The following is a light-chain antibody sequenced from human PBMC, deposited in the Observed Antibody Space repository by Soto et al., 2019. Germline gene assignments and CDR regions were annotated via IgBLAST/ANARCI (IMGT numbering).Light chain of an antibody. Sequence: QSVLTQPPSASGTPGQRVTISCSGSSSNVGSNTVSWYQQLPGTAPKVLIYSDDQRPSGVPDRFSGSRSGSSASLAISGLQSGDEADYYCLLSYSCGRRVFGGGTKLTVL. CDR3: LLSYSCGRRV. V-gene: IGLV1-44*01. J-gene: IGLJ2*01. CDR2: SDD. CDR1: SSNVGSNT.